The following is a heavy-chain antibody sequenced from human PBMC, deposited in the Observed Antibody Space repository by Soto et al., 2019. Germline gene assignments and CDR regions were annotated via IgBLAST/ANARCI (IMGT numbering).Heavy chain of an antibody. CDR1: GFTFSSYG. J-gene: IGHJ4*02. CDR2: IWYDGSNK. D-gene: IGHD3-10*01. V-gene: IGHV3-33*01. Sequence: QVQLVESGGGVVQPGRSLRLSCAASGFTFSSYGMHWVRQAPGKGLEWVAVIWYDGSNKYYADSVKGRFTISRENSKKTLYLQMSRLRAEATAVYYCASLTLWGSGSRRSYYFDYWGQGTLVTVSS. CDR3: ASLTLWGSGSRRSYYFDY.